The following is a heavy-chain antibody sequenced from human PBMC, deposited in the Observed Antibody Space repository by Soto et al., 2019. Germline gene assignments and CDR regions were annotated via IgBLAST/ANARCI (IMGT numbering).Heavy chain of an antibody. D-gene: IGHD2-15*01. CDR2: ISSSSSYI. Sequence: PGGSMRLSCAASGFTVNSYSMNWALQATGKGLEWVSSISSSSSYIYYADSVKGRFTISRDNAKNSLYLQMNSLGAEDTAVYYCARDPRGGGSFRDAFDIWGQGTMVTVSS. V-gene: IGHV3-21*01. CDR3: ARDPRGGGSFRDAFDI. CDR1: GFTVNSYS. J-gene: IGHJ3*02.